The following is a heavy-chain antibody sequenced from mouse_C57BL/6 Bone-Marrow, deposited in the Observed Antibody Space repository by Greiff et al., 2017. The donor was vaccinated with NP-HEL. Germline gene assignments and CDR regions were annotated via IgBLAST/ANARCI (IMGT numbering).Heavy chain of an antibody. CDR1: GFTFSDYG. Sequence: EVQGVESGGGLVKPGGSLKLSCAASGFTFSDYGMHWVRQAPEKGLEWVAYISSGSSTIYYADTVKGRITISRDNAKNTLFLQMTRLRSEDTAMYYGARPPPPGVDYFDDWGQGTTLTVSS. D-gene: IGHD1-1*02. J-gene: IGHJ2*01. CDR2: ISSGSSTI. CDR3: ARPPPPGVDYFDD. V-gene: IGHV5-17*01.